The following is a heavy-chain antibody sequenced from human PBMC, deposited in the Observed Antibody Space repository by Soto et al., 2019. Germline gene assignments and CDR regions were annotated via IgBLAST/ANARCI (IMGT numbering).Heavy chain of an antibody. CDR2: NKSKTDGETT. Sequence: GGSVRLSCAASGFTFNDGWMSWVRQAPGKGLEWVGRNKSKTDGETTDYAAPVKGRFTISRDDSKNTLYLQMDSLKTEDTAGDYCTDLMRGFDCFDIWGEGTLVSVSS. J-gene: IGHJ3*02. V-gene: IGHV3-15*01. D-gene: IGHD2-21*01. CDR1: GFTFNDGW. CDR3: TDLMRGFDCFDI.